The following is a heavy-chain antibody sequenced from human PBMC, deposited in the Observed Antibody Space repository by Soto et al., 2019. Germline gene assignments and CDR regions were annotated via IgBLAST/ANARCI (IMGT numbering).Heavy chain of an antibody. CDR1: GFTFSSYE. D-gene: IGHD6-6*01. CDR3: ARDKSIAARDDAFDI. CDR2: ISSSGSTI. Sequence: GGSLRLSCAASGFTFSSYEMNWVRQAPGKGLEWVSYISSSGSTIYYADSVKGRFTISRDNAKNSLYLQMNSLSAEDTAVYYCARDKSIAARDDAFDIWGQGTMVTVSS. V-gene: IGHV3-48*03. J-gene: IGHJ3*02.